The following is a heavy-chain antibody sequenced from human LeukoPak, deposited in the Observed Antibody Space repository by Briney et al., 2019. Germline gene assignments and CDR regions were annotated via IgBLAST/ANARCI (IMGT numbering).Heavy chain of an antibody. V-gene: IGHV4-34*01. CDR2: INHSGST. Sequence: SETLSLTCAVYGGSFSGYYWSWIRQPPAKGLEWIGEINHSGSTNYNPSLKSRVTISVDTSKNQFSLKLSSVTAADTAVYYCARPKGPKYNWFDPWGQGTLVTVSS. CDR1: GGSFSGYY. J-gene: IGHJ5*02. CDR3: ARPKGPKYNWFDP.